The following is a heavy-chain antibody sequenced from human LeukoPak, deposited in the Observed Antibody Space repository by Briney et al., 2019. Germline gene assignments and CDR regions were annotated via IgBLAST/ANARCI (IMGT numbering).Heavy chain of an antibody. J-gene: IGHJ4*02. D-gene: IGHD6-13*01. CDR2: IFHSGST. Sequence: PSETLSLTCAVSDGSLSSNNWWSWVRQPPGKGLEWIGEIFHSGSTNYNPSLKSRVTISVDKSKNQFSLKLNSVTAADTAVYYCARAEPRGSVWYPYWGQGTLVTVSS. CDR3: ARAEPRGSVWYPY. V-gene: IGHV4-4*02. CDR1: DGSLSSNNW.